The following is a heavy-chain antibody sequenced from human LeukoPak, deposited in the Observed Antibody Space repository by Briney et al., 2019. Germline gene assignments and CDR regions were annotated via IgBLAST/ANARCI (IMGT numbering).Heavy chain of an antibody. J-gene: IGHJ4*02. CDR1: GFTFSSYG. V-gene: IGHV3-33*01. CDR2: IWYDGSNK. Sequence: GGSLRLSCAASGFTFSSYGMHWVRQAPGKGLEWVAVIWYDGSNKYYADSVKGRFTISRDNSKNTLYLQMNSLRAEDTAVYYCARDAYYCDSSFQYWGQGTLVTVSS. D-gene: IGHD3-22*01. CDR3: ARDAYYCDSSFQY.